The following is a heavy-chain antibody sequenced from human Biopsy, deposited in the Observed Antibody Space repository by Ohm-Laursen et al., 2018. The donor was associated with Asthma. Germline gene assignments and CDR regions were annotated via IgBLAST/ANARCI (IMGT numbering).Heavy chain of an antibody. CDR2: ISYDGNHK. J-gene: IGHJ4*02. CDR3: AKRRGYSGHDNDY. V-gene: IGHV3-30*18. CDR1: GFMFRSFG. Sequence: RSLRLSCAASGFMFRSFGMHWVRQAPGKGLGWVAVISYDGNHKFYEDSVKGRFTISRDNSKNTLYLQTNSLRTEDTAVYYCAKRRGYSGHDNDYWGQGTLVIVSS. D-gene: IGHD5-12*01.